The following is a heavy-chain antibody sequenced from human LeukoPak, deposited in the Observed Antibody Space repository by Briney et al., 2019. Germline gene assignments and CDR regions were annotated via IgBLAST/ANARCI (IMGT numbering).Heavy chain of an antibody. J-gene: IGHJ4*02. V-gene: IGHV1-8*01. D-gene: IGHD7-27*01. CDR1: EYTFTTYD. CDR2: MNPNSGNT. Sequence: ASVKVSCKASEYTFTTYDINWVRQASGQGLEWMGWMNPNSGNTGYAQKFQGRVTMTRHTSLSTAYMELSSLRSEDTAVYYCARGPRNWGFDYWGPGTLVTVSS. CDR3: ARGPRNWGFDY.